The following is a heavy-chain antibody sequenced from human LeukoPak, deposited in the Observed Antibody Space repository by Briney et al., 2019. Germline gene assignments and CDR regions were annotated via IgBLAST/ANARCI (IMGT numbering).Heavy chain of an antibody. D-gene: IGHD3-22*01. V-gene: IGHV3-72*01. CDR3: ARVGNSGGYYYPLDY. Sequence: GGSLRLSCAASGFTFSDHYIDWVRQAPGKGLEWVGRTRDRANSYTTEYAASVKDRFTFSRDDSKNSVYLQMNSLKTEDTAVYYCARVGNSGGYYYPLDYWGQGTLVTVSS. CDR1: GFTFSDHY. CDR2: TRDRANSYTT. J-gene: IGHJ4*02.